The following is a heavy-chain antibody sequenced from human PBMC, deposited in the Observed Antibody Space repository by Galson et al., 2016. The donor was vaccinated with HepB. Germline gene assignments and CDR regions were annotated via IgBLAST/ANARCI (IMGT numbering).Heavy chain of an antibody. V-gene: IGHV3-33*06. J-gene: IGHJ6*02. CDR3: AKDYCSDTCHLGRWNV. CDR2: IWYDGSNK. D-gene: IGHD2-15*01. CDR1: GFTFSSYD. Sequence: SLRLSCAASGFTFSSYDMHWVRQAPGKGLEWVAVIWYDGSNKYYADSVKGRFTISRDNSKNTLYLQMNSLRPEDTAIYYCAKDYCSDTCHLGRWNVWGQGTPVTVSS.